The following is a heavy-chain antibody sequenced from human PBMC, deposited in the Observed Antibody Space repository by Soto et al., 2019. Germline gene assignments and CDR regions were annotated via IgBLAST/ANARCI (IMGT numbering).Heavy chain of an antibody. V-gene: IGHV3-30*18. CDR3: AKDRWGIAVAGFFAY. CDR2: ISYDGSNK. CDR1: GFTFSSYG. J-gene: IGHJ4*02. Sequence: GGSLRLSCAASGFTFSSYGMHWVRQAPGKGLEWVAVISYDGSNKYYADSVRGRFTISRDNSKNTLYLQMNSLRAEDTAVYYCAKDRWGIAVAGFFAYWGQGTLVTVSS. D-gene: IGHD6-19*01.